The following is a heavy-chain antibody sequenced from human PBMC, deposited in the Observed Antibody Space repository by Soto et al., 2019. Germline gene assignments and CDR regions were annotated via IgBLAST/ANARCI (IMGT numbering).Heavy chain of an antibody. CDR3: ASRRVLPLYFEY. Sequence: SDTLSLTCTVSGGSISSSSYYWGWIRQPPGKGLEWIGSIYYSGSTYYNPSLKSRVTISVDTSKNQFSLKLSSVTAADTALYYCASRRVLPLYFEYWGQGTLVTVSS. V-gene: IGHV4-39*01. J-gene: IGHJ4*02. CDR2: IYYSGST. CDR1: GGSISSSSYY.